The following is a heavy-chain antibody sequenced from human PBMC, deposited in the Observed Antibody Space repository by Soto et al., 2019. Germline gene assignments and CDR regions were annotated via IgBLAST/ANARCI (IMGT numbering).Heavy chain of an antibody. CDR1: GGSISSYY. J-gene: IGHJ6*02. CDR2: IYDSGST. V-gene: IGHV4-59*01. Sequence: PWETLSLTCTVSGGSISSYYWSWIRQPPGKGLEWSGDIYDSGSTNYNPSLKSRGTITVDTSKNQFSLKLSSVTAADTAVYYCARVSRGDFWSGYYQRNRPSGAYYYYYGMDVWGQGTTVTVSS. CDR3: ARVSRGDFWSGYYQRNRPSGAYYYYYGMDV. D-gene: IGHD3-3*01.